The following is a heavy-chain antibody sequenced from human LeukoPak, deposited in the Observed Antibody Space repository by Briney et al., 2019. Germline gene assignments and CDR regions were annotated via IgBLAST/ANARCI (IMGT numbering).Heavy chain of an antibody. CDR1: GGTFSSYA. Sequence: GASVKVSCKASGGTFSSYAISWVRQAPGQGLEWMGGIIPSFGTANYAQKFQGRVTITADESTSTAYMELSSLRSEDTAVYYCARGDCSSTSCYFPYYYYYMDVWGKGTTVTVSS. CDR3: ARGDCSSTSCYFPYYYYYMDV. CDR2: IIPSFGTA. V-gene: IGHV1-69*13. D-gene: IGHD2-2*01. J-gene: IGHJ6*03.